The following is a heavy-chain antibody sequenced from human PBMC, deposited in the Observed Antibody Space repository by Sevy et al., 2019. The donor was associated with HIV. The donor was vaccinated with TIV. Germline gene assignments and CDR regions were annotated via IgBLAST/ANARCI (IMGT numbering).Heavy chain of an antibody. V-gene: IGHV3-33*01. D-gene: IGHD2-15*01. CDR1: GFTFSSYG. Sequence: GGSLRLSCAASGFTFSSYGMHWVRQAPGKGLEWVAVIWYDGSNKYYADSVKGRFTITRDNYKNTLYLQMKSLRAEDKAVYYCARGIVVVVAATGGDYYFDYWGKGTMVTVSS. J-gene: IGHJ4*02. CDR2: IWYDGSNK. CDR3: ARGIVVVVAATGGDYYFDY.